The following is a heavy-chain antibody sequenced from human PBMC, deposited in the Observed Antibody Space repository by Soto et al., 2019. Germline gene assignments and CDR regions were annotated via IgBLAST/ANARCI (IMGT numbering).Heavy chain of an antibody. D-gene: IGHD2-8*01. CDR2: TYYRSKWYN. J-gene: IGHJ6*03. V-gene: IGHV6-1*01. CDR1: GDSVSSNSAA. Sequence: PSQTLSLTCAISGDSVSSNSAAWNRIRQSPSRGLEWLGRTYYRSKWYNDYAVSVKSRITINPDTSKNQFSLQLNSVTPEDTAVYYCARAISQGYCTNGVCKDYYYYYMDVWGKGTTVTVSS. CDR3: ARAISQGYCTNGVCKDYYYYYMDV.